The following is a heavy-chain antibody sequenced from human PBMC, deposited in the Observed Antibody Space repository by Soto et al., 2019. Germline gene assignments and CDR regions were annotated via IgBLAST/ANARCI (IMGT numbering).Heavy chain of an antibody. CDR1: GGSFSGYY. D-gene: IGHD6-13*01. Sequence: PSETLSLTCAVYGGSFSGYYWSWIRQPPGKGLEWIGEINHSGSTNYNPSLKSRVTISVDTSKNQFSLKLSSVTAADTAVYYCARGLIAAAGKSYYGMDVWGQWTTVTVSS. J-gene: IGHJ6*02. V-gene: IGHV4-34*01. CDR2: INHSGST. CDR3: ARGLIAAAGKSYYGMDV.